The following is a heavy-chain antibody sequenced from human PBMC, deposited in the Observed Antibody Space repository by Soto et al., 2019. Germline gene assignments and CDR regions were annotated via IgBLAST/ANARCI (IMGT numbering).Heavy chain of an antibody. Sequence: DVHLVESGGGFVKPGGSLRLSCAAFDFTFSHAWMDWVRQAPGKGLEWVGRIKSKVDGETTNYAAPVEGRFTISRDDSKNTLYLQMNNLKTEDTAVYYCARRIAVAGSYYFDYWGQGTLVTVSS. J-gene: IGHJ4*02. CDR2: IKSKVDGETT. D-gene: IGHD6-19*01. V-gene: IGHV3-15*07. CDR1: DFTFSHAW. CDR3: ARRIAVAGSYYFDY.